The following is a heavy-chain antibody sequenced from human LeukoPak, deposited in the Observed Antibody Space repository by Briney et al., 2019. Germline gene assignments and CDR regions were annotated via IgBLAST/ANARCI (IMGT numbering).Heavy chain of an antibody. J-gene: IGHJ3*02. CDR2: INPNSGGT. V-gene: IGHV1-2*02. D-gene: IGHD2-2*01. Sequence: ASVKVSCKASGYTFTDYNIHWVRQAPGQGLEWMGWINPNSGGTNYAQKFQGRVTMTRDTSISTAYMELSRLRSDDTAVYYCARIRRNCSSTSCYYRTAFDIWGQGTMVTVSS. CDR3: ARIRRNCSSTSCYYRTAFDI. CDR1: GYTFTDYN.